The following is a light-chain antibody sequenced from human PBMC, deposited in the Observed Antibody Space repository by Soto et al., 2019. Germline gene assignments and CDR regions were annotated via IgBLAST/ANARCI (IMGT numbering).Light chain of an antibody. J-gene: IGKJ2*01. CDR3: QQYDGSPPYT. V-gene: IGKV3-20*01. Sequence: VLTQSPGTLSLSPGERAAISCRASQSISSSYLAWYQHKPGQAPRLLIYGASSRATGIPHRFSGSGCGTDFSLTISRLEPEDCGVYYCQQYDGSPPYTFGQGTRLEIK. CDR2: GAS. CDR1: QSISSSY.